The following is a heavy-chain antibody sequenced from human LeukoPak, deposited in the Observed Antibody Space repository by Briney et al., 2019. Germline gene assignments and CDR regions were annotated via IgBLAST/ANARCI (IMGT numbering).Heavy chain of an antibody. CDR3: AREGTTGRNLNWFDS. Sequence: SETLSLTCTVSGGSISSYYWSWIRQPPGKGPEWIGHIHNSGNTNYNPSLKSRVTLSVDTSKNQFSLKLSSVTAADTAVYYCAREGTTGRNLNWFDSWGQGTLVTVSS. CDR1: GGSISSYY. D-gene: IGHD1-1*01. V-gene: IGHV4-59*01. J-gene: IGHJ5*01. CDR2: IHNSGNT.